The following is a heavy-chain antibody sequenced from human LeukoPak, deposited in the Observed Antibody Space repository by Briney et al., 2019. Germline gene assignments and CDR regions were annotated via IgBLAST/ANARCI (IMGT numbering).Heavy chain of an antibody. CDR1: GYTFTGYY. J-gene: IGHJ4*02. V-gene: IGHV1-2*02. CDR2: INPNSGGT. Sequence: ASVKVSCKASGYTFTGYYMHWVRQAPGQGLEWMGWINPNSGGTNYAQKFQGRVTMTRDTSISTAYMELSRLRSDDTAVYYCARVGGPVAGYYFDYWGQGTLVTVSS. CDR3: ARVGGPVAGYYFDY. D-gene: IGHD6-19*01.